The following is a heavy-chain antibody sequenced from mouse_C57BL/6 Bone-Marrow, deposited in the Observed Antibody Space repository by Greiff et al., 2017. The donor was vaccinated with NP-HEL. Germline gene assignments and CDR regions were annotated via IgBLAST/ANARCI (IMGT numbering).Heavy chain of an antibody. J-gene: IGHJ4*01. CDR1: GYTFTSYW. D-gene: IGHD2-3*01. V-gene: IGHV1-55*01. CDR2: IYPGSGST. CDR3: ERWNGYYPYYAMDY. Sequence: QVQLQQPGAELVKPGASVKMSCKASGYTFTSYWITWVKQRPGQGLEWIGDIYPGSGSTNYNEKFKSKATLTVDTSSSTAYMQLSSLTSEDSAVYECERWNGYYPYYAMDYGGQGTSVTVSS.